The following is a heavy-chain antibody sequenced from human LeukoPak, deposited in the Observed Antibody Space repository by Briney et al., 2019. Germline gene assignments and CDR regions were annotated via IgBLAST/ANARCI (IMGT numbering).Heavy chain of an antibody. CDR1: GGSISSYY. V-gene: IGHV4-59*12. Sequence: SETLSLTCTVSGGSISSYYWSWIRQPPGKGLEWIGYIYYSGSTNYNPSLKSRVTISVDTSKNQFSLKLSSVTAADTAVYYCARDRRTRIQLWLRDYYYMDVWGKGTTVTISS. J-gene: IGHJ6*03. CDR3: ARDRRTRIQLWLRDYYYMDV. D-gene: IGHD5-18*01. CDR2: IYYSGST.